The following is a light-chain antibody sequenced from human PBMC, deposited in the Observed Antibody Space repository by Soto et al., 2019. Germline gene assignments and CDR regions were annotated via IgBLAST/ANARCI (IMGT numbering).Light chain of an antibody. CDR3: HQYGDSPFA. J-gene: IGKJ3*01. CDR2: AAT. V-gene: IGKV3-20*01. CDR1: QSIYINS. Sequence: EIVLTQSPGTLSLSPGERATLSCRASQSIYINSLAWYQHKRGQAPRLLIYAATVRATAVPDRFNGSGSGTDFALTISRLEPEDSAMYYWHQYGDSPFAFGPGTKLDVK.